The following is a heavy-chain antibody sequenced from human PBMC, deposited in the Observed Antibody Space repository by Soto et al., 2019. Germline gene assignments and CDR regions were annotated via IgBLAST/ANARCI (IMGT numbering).Heavy chain of an antibody. CDR3: ASPKIAFYNWFDP. CDR1: GGSISSSSYY. J-gene: IGHJ5*02. D-gene: IGHD3-3*02. CDR2: IYYSGST. Sequence: TLSLTCTVSGGSISSSSYYWGWIRQPPGKGLEWIGSIYYSGSTYYNPSLKSRVTISVDTSKNQFSLKLSSVTAADTAVYYCASPKIAFYNWFDPWGQGTLVNVSS. V-gene: IGHV4-39*01.